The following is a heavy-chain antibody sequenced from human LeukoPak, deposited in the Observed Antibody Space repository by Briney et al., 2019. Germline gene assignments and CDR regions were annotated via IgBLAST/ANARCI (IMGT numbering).Heavy chain of an antibody. Sequence: SETLSLTCTVSGYSISSGYYWGWIRQPPGKGLEWIGSIYHSGSTNYNPSLKSRVTMSVDTSKNQFSLKLSSVTAADTAVYYCARGGVGGSYDFWSGYYWDYYYYYMDVWGKGTTVTVSS. J-gene: IGHJ6*03. CDR1: GYSISSGYY. CDR2: IYHSGST. D-gene: IGHD3-3*01. CDR3: ARGGVGGSYDFWSGYYWDYYYYYMDV. V-gene: IGHV4-38-2*02.